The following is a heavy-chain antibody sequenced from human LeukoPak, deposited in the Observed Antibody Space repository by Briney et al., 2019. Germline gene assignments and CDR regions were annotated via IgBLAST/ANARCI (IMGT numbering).Heavy chain of an antibody. D-gene: IGHD2-15*01. CDR3: ARQGQYCSGGSCYPGDWFDP. J-gene: IGHJ5*02. CDR2: IYPGGSDT. V-gene: IGHV5-51*01. Sequence: GESLKISCKGSGYSFTSYWIGWVRQMPGKGLEWMGIIYPGGSDTRYSPSFQGQVTISADKSISTAYLQWSSLKASDTAMYYCARQGQYCSGGSCYPGDWFDPWGQGTLVTVSS. CDR1: GYSFTSYW.